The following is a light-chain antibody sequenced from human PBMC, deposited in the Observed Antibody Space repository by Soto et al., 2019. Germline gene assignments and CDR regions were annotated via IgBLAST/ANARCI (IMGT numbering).Light chain of an antibody. V-gene: IGLV2-14*01. J-gene: IGLJ2*01. CDR3: SSYTSSSVV. CDR2: DVS. Sequence: QSALTQPASVSGSPGQSITISCTGTSSDVGGYNYVSWYQQHPGKAPILMIYDVSNRPSGVSNRFSGSKSGNTASLTIYGLQAEDEADYYYSSYTSSSVVFGGGTKLTVL. CDR1: SSDVGGYNY.